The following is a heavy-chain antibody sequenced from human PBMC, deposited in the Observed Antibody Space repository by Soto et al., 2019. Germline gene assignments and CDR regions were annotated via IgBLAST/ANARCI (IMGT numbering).Heavy chain of an antibody. CDR2: IYYSGST. J-gene: IGHJ4*02. Sequence: PSETLSLTCNLSGDSYSISTYSWSWIRQHPGKGLEWIGYIYYSGSTYYNPSLKSRVTISVDTSKNQFSLKLSSVTAADTAVYYCARAAAAGPNGFDYWGQGTLVTVSS. CDR1: GDSYSISTYS. D-gene: IGHD6-13*01. CDR3: ARAAAAGPNGFDY. V-gene: IGHV4-31*03.